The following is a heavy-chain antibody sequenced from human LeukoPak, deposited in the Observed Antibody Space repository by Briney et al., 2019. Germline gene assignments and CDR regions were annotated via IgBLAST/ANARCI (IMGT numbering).Heavy chain of an antibody. CDR2: VFHSGTT. J-gene: IGHJ4*02. CDR1: GYSISSGFY. D-gene: IGHD3-10*01. CDR3: ARVLMWFGEPKYCFDS. Sequence: SETLSLTCAVSGYSISSGFYWAWIRQPPGKGLKYIGSVFHSGTTYYNPSLKSRVTISVDTSKNQFSLNLSSVTAADTAVYFCARVLMWFGEPKYCFDSWGQGTLVTVSS. V-gene: IGHV4-38-2*01.